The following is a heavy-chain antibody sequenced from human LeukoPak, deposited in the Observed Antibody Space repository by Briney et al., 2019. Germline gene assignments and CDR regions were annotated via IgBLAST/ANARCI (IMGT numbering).Heavy chain of an antibody. Sequence: GGSLRLSCAASGFTFSSYWMTWVRQAPGKGLEWVANIKQDGSEKYYVDSVKGRFTISRDNAKNSLYLQMNSLRAEDTAVYYCARRFCSSISCEFDFWGQGTLVTVPS. V-gene: IGHV3-7*05. CDR1: GFTFSSYW. J-gene: IGHJ4*02. D-gene: IGHD2-2*01. CDR3: ARRFCSSISCEFDF. CDR2: IKQDGSEK.